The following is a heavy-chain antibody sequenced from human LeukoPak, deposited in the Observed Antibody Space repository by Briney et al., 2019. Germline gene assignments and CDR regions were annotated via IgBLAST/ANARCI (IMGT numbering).Heavy chain of an antibody. D-gene: IGHD1-26*01. CDR1: GFTFSSYS. CDR3: AYLMGATYFD. Sequence: GGSLRLSCGVSGFTFSSYSMNWVHQAPGKGLEWVSSISSSSSYIYYADSVKGRFTISRDSAKNSLYLQMNSLRAEDTAVYYCAYLMGATYFDWGQGTLVTVSS. CDR2: ISSSSSYI. V-gene: IGHV3-21*01. J-gene: IGHJ4*02.